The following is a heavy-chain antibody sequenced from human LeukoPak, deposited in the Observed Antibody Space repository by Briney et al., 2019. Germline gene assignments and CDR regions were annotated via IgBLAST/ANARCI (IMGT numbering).Heavy chain of an antibody. CDR2: ISAYNGNT. CDR1: GYTFTSYG. D-gene: IGHD3-22*01. CDR3: ARGRYSYDSSGYLDY. V-gene: IGHV1-18*01. J-gene: IGHJ4*02. Sequence: GASERLSCKASGYTFTSYGISWVRQAPGQGLEWMGWISAYNGNTNYAQKHQGRVTMTTDTSTSTAYMELRSLRSDDTAVYYCARGRYSYDSSGYLDYWGQGTLVTVTS.